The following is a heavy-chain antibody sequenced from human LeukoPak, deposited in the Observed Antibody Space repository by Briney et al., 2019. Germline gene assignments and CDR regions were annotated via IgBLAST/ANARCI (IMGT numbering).Heavy chain of an antibody. V-gene: IGHV3-74*01. J-gene: IGHJ4*02. CDR3: ARAIHDSSGYYPFDY. D-gene: IGHD3-22*01. CDR1: GFTFSSYW. Sequence: GGSLRLSCAASGFTFSSYWMHWVRQAPGKGLVWVSRINIDGSSTSYADSVKGRFPILRDNAKNTVYLQMNSLRAEDTAVYYCARAIHDSSGYYPFDYWGQGTLVTVSS. CDR2: INIDGSST.